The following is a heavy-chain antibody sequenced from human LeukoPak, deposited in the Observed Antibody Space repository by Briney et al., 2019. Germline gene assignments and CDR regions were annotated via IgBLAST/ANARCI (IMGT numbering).Heavy chain of an antibody. CDR3: ARRSYTDIVVVPAAMDEDWFDP. V-gene: IGHV1-3*01. J-gene: IGHJ5*02. Sequence: ASVKVPCKASGYTFTSYAMHWVRQAPGQRLEWMGWINAGNGNTKYSQKFQGRVTITRDTSASTAYMELSSLRSEDTAVYYCARRSYTDIVVVPAAMDEDWFDPWGQGTLVTVSS. CDR2: INAGNGNT. D-gene: IGHD2-2*01. CDR1: GYTFTSYA.